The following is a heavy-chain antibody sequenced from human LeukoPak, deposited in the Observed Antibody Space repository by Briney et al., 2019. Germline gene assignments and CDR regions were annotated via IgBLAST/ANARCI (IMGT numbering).Heavy chain of an antibody. J-gene: IGHJ4*02. Sequence: GASVKVSCKASGYTFTGYYMHWVRQAPGQGLEWMGWINPNSGGTNYAQKFQGRVTMTRDTSISTAYMELSGLRSEDTAVYYCAGTAGLVGAAAPLDYWGQGTLVTVSS. CDR3: AGTAGLVGAAAPLDY. CDR1: GYTFTGYY. V-gene: IGHV1-2*02. CDR2: INPNSGGT. D-gene: IGHD6-13*01.